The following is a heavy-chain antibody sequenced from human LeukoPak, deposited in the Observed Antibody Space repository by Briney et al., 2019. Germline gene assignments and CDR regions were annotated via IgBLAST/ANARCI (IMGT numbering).Heavy chain of an antibody. J-gene: IGHJ4*02. Sequence: GGSLRLSCAASGFTFSSYAMSWVRQSPGKGLEWVSAISGSGGSTYYADSVKGRFTISRDNSRNTLYLQMNSLRAEDTAVYYCAKALRIPLWLRNFDYWGQGTLVTVSS. D-gene: IGHD5-18*01. CDR3: AKALRIPLWLRNFDY. V-gene: IGHV3-23*01. CDR1: GFTFSSYA. CDR2: ISGSGGST.